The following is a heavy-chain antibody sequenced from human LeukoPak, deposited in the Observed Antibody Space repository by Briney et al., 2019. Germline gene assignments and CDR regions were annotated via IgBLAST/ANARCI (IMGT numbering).Heavy chain of an antibody. D-gene: IGHD3-10*01. CDR2: INAGNGNT. J-gene: IGHJ4*02. V-gene: IGHV1-3*01. Sequence: GASVKVSCKASGYTFTSYAMHWVRQAPGQRLEWMGWINAGNGNTKYSQKFQGRVTITRDTSASTAYMELSSLRSEDTAVYYCARDSDYYGSGSYSYPSFDYWGQGTLVTVSS. CDR3: ARDSDYYGSGSYSYPSFDY. CDR1: GYTFTSYA.